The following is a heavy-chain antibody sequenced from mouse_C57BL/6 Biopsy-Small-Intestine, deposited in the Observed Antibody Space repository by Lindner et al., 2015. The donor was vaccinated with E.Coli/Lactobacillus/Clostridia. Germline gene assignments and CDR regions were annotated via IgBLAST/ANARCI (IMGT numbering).Heavy chain of an antibody. V-gene: IGHV1-31*01. Sequence: VQLQESGPELVKPGASVKISCKASGYSFTGYYMHWVKQSHGNILDWIGYIHSYNGFSSYNQKFKGKASLTVDKSSSTVYMELRSLTSEDSSVYYCTSPTMVTGGYFDVWGTGTTVTVSS. CDR2: IHSYNGFS. D-gene: IGHD2-2*01. J-gene: IGHJ1*03. CDR1: GYSFTGYY. CDR3: TSPTMVTGGYFDV.